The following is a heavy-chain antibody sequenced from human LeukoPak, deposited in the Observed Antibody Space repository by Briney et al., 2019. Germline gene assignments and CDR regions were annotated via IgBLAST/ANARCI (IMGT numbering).Heavy chain of an antibody. CDR1: GYSFTSYW. CDR2: IYPGDSDT. CDR3: ARGLIAAAINWFDP. V-gene: IGHV5-51*01. Sequence: GESLKISCKGSGYSFTSYWIGWVRQMPGKGLEWMGIIYPGDSDTRYSLSFQGQVTISADKSISIAYLQWSSLKASNTAMYYCARGLIAAAINWFDPWGQGTLVTVSS. J-gene: IGHJ5*02. D-gene: IGHD6-13*01.